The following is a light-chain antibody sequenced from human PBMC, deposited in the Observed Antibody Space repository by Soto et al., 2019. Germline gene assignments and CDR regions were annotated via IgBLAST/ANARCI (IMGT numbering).Light chain of an antibody. J-gene: IGKJ1*01. CDR1: QDISNH. V-gene: IGKV1-33*01. Sequence: DIQMTQSPSSLSASVGDRVTITCQASQDISNHLNWYQQKPGKAPRLLIYDASNLETGVPSRFSGSGSGTEFTLTISSLQPDDFATYYCQQYNSYCAATFGQGTKVDIK. CDR2: DAS. CDR3: QQYNSYCAAT.